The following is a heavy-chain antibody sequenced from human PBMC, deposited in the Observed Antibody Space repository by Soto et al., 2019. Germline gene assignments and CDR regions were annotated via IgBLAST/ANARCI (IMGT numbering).Heavy chain of an antibody. Sequence: QVQLVESGGGVVQPGRSLRLSCAASGFTFSSYGMHWVRQAPGKGLEWVALISYDGNNKYYRDSMKGRFTVSRDNSKNTLFLQMNSLRPEDTAVYDCAKPHSRSYYYYMDVWGKGTTVTVSS. D-gene: IGHD6-13*01. CDR1: GFTFSSYG. CDR3: AKPHSRSYYYYMDV. V-gene: IGHV3-30*18. CDR2: ISYDGNNK. J-gene: IGHJ6*03.